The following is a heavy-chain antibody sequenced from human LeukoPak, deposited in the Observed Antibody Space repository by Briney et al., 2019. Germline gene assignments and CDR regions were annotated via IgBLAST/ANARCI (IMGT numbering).Heavy chain of an antibody. CDR3: GIGYRMGAGINY. CDR2: INSDGSYI. D-gene: IGHD1-26*01. CDR1: GLHFNNYW. V-gene: IGHV3-74*01. J-gene: IGHJ4*02. Sequence: QTGGSLRPSCAASGLHFNNYWLHRVRQAPGKGLVWVSRINSDGSYINYADSVKGRFTISVDSAKNTLYLKMNRMSAEDAAFYCSGIGYRMGAGINYWGQGTLVTVSS.